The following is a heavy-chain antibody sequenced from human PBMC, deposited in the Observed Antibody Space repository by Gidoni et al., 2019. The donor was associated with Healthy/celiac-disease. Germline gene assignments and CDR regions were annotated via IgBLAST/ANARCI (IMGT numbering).Heavy chain of an antibody. V-gene: IGHV4-31*03. CDR1: GGSISSGGYY. CDR3: ARRIAVAGTPLGFDY. D-gene: IGHD6-19*01. Sequence: QVQLQESGTGLVKPSQTLSLTCTVSGGSISSGGYYWSWIRQHPGKGLEWICYIYYIGSPYSNPSLKSRVTISVDTSKNQFSLKLSSVTAADTAVYSCARRIAVAGTPLGFDYWGQGTLVTVSS. J-gene: IGHJ4*02. CDR2: IYYIGSP.